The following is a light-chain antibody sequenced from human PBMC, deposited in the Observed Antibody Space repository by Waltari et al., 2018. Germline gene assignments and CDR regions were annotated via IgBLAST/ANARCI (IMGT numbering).Light chain of an antibody. CDR3: QSYDRDNPVV. CDR1: RGSIAHYS. CDR2: EDN. Sequence: NFILTQPHSVSESRGKTVTISCTRSRGSIAHYSGQGDQQRPGGGPTTLIYEDNQRPSGVPDRFSGSIDSSSNSASLTISGLQPEDEADYYCQSYDRDNPVVFGGGTRLTVL. J-gene: IGLJ3*02. V-gene: IGLV6-57*03.